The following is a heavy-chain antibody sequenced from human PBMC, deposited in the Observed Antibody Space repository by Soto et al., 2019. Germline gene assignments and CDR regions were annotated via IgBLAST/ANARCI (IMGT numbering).Heavy chain of an antibody. CDR1: GGTFSSYT. D-gene: IGHD2-21*02. CDR2: IIPILGIA. J-gene: IGHJ4*02. CDR3: ARQTPRRGGDYESDY. V-gene: IGHV1-69*02. Sequence: ASVKVSCKASGGTFSSYTISWVRQAPGQGLEWMGRIIPILGIANYAQKFQGRVTITADKSTSTAYMELSSLRSEDTAVYYCARQTPRRGGDYESDYWGQGTLVTVSS.